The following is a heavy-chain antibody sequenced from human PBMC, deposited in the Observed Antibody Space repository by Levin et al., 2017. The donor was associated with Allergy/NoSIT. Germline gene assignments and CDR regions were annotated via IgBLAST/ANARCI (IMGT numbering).Heavy chain of an antibody. D-gene: IGHD3-10*01. J-gene: IGHJ3*02. CDR1: GYTFSTYW. Sequence: RGESLKISCEGSGYTFSTYWINWVRQMPGKGLEGMGRIDPRDSYTNYIPSFQGHVIISVDKSISTAYLQWSSLKASDTATYFCARQHYFGSGTNYDAFHIWGQGTMVTVSS. CDR3: ARQHYFGSGTNYDAFHI. V-gene: IGHV5-10-1*01. CDR2: IDPRDSYT.